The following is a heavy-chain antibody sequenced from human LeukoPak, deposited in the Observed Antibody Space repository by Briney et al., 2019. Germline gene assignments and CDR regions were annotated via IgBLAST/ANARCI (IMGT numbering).Heavy chain of an antibody. J-gene: IGHJ4*02. V-gene: IGHV3-30*18. CDR2: ISYDGSSK. CDR3: AKGSSLGDY. Sequence: GRSLRLSCAASGFTFSSYGMHWVRQAPGKGLEWVAVISYDGSSKYYADSVKGRFTISRDNSKNTLYLQMNSLRAEDTAVYYCAKGSSLGDYWGQGTLATVSS. D-gene: IGHD5/OR15-5a*01. CDR1: GFTFSSYG.